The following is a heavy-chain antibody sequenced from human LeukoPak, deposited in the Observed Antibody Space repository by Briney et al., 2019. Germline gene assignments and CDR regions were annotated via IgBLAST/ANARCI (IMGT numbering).Heavy chain of an antibody. V-gene: IGHV3-11*01. CDR3: ARDRSGFAAAEGNWFDP. D-gene: IGHD6-13*01. J-gene: IGHJ5*02. Sequence: GGSLRLSCAASGFTVSSNYMSWVRQAPGKGLEWVSYISSSGSTIYYADSVKGRFTISRDNTKNSLYLQMNSLRAEDTAVYYCARDRSGFAAAEGNWFDPWGQGTLVTVSS. CDR1: GFTVSSNY. CDR2: ISSSGSTI.